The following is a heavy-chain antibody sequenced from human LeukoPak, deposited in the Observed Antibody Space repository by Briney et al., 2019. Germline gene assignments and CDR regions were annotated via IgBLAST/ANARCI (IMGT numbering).Heavy chain of an antibody. J-gene: IGHJ5*02. CDR3: ARSTSGKNWFDP. Sequence: GGSLRLSCAASGFTFSDYYMSWIRQAPGKGLEWLSYISSSSSYTNYADSVKGRFTISRDNAKNSLYLQMNSLRAEDTAVYYCARSTSGKNWFDPWGQGTLVTVSS. CDR1: GFTFSDYY. D-gene: IGHD3-10*01. CDR2: ISSSSSYT. V-gene: IGHV3-11*06.